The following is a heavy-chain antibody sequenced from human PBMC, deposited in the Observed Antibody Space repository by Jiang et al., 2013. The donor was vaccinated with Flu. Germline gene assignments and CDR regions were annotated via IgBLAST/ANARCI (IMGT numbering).Heavy chain of an antibody. CDR3: AKPDGVGNNPKF. J-gene: IGHJ4*02. CDR2: ISDSGGRT. Sequence: QLLEVWGRAWYSRGGPVRLSCAATGFTLSSHVMSWVRQAPGRGLEWVSSISDSGGRTDYADSVKGRFTISRDNSKNTLYLQMNSLRAEDTAIYYCAKPDGVGNNPKFWGQGTLVTVSS. V-gene: IGHV3-23*01. D-gene: IGHD1/OR15-1a*01. CDR1: GFTLSSHV.